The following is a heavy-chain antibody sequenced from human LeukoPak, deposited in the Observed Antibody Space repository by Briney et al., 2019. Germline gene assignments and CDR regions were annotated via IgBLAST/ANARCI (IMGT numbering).Heavy chain of an antibody. V-gene: IGHV4-34*01. CDR2: INHSGST. D-gene: IGHD3-22*01. CDR1: GGSFSDYY. J-gene: IGHJ4*02. Sequence: SETLSLTCAVYGGSFSDYYWSWIRQPPGKGLEWVGEINHSGSTNYNPSLKSRVTISVDTSKNQFSLKLSSVTAADTAVYYCARVGYDSSGYFTAPDYWGREPWSPSPQ. CDR3: ARVGYDSSGYFTAPDY.